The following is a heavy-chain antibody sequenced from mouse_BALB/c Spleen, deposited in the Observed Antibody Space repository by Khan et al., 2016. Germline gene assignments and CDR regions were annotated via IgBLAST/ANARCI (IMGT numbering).Heavy chain of an antibody. J-gene: IGHJ3*01. CDR2: IDPANGNT. Sequence: VQLQQSGAELVKPGASVKLSCTASGFNIKDTYMHWVKQRPEQGLEWIGRIDPANGNTKYDPKFQGKATITADTSSKTAYLQLSSLTSEDTAFYYCARSPYDYDVGFAYWGQGTLVTVSA. D-gene: IGHD2-4*01. CDR1: GFNIKDTY. V-gene: IGHV14-3*02. CDR3: ARSPYDYDVGFAY.